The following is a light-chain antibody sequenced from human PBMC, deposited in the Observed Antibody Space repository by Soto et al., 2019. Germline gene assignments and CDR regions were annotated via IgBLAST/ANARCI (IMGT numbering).Light chain of an antibody. V-gene: IGKV1-5*01. Sequence: DIQMTHSPSTLSASVLDRVTITCRASQSISSWLAWYQQKPGTAPKLLIYDASSLESGVPSRFSGSGSGTEFTITISSMQPDDFATYYCQQYNSYSTFGQGTKV. CDR1: QSISSW. J-gene: IGKJ1*01. CDR3: QQYNSYST. CDR2: DAS.